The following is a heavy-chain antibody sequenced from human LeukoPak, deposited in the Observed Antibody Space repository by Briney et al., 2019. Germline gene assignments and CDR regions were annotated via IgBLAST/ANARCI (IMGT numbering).Heavy chain of an antibody. V-gene: IGHV4-34*01. CDR2: INHSGST. Sequence: PSETLSLTCAVYGGSFSGYYWSWIRQPPGKGLEWIGEINHSGSTNYNPSLKSRVTISVDTSKNQFSLKLSSVTAADTAVYYCARAYYYDSSGSPGWFDPWGQGTLVTVSS. D-gene: IGHD3-22*01. CDR3: ARAYYYDSSGSPGWFDP. J-gene: IGHJ5*02. CDR1: GGSFSGYY.